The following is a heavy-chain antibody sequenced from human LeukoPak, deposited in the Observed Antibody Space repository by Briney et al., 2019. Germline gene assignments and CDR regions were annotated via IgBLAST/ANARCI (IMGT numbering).Heavy chain of an antibody. Sequence: SVKVSCKASGGTFSSYAISWVRQAPGQGLEWMGGIIPIFGTANYAQKFQGRVTITADESTSTAYMELSSLRSEDTAVYYCARDVRLAVAGIYYYYGMDVWGQGTTVTVSS. V-gene: IGHV1-69*13. J-gene: IGHJ6*02. D-gene: IGHD6-19*01. CDR2: IIPIFGTA. CDR1: GGTFSSYA. CDR3: ARDVRLAVAGIYYYYGMDV.